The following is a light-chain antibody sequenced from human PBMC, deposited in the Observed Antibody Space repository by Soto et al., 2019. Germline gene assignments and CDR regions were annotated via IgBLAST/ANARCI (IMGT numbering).Light chain of an antibody. CDR1: SSSIGAGYE. CDR2: GNG. Sequence: QSVLTQPPSVSGAPGQRVTISCSGTSSSIGAGYEVHWYHQLPGTAPKLVVSGNGNRPSGVPDRLSASKSGTSASLAITGLQTADEADYYCGTWDSSLRGVVFGGGTKLTVL. J-gene: IGLJ3*02. V-gene: IGLV1-40*01. CDR3: GTWDSSLRGVV.